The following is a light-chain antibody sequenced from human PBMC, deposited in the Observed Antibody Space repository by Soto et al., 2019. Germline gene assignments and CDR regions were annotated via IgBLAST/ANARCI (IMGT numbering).Light chain of an antibody. CDR1: QSVLYSSNNKNY. CDR3: EPYYSTTLN. V-gene: IGKV4-1*01. Sequence: DIVMTQSPDSLAVSLGERATINCKSSQSVLYSSNNKNYLAWYQQKPGQPPKLLIYWASTREFGVPDRFSGSGSGTDFKPTISSLQAEDVAVYYCEPYYSTTLNFGGGTKVEIK. CDR2: WAS. J-gene: IGKJ4*01.